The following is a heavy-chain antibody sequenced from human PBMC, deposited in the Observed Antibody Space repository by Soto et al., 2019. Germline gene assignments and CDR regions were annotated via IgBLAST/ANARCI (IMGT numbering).Heavy chain of an antibody. D-gene: IGHD3-3*01. CDR1: RNTVPNYS. V-gene: IGHV1-3*01. Sequence: SAELSSKAPRNTVPNYSIHSVRQAPRQRLEWMGWINGGNGNTYYSEHFQGRVTFTRDTSAGTVYMQLSSLTSEDTAVYYCARDPKSVLRFLEWPPGNYYYYVMDVWGQGSTVTVSS. CDR2: INGGNGNT. J-gene: IGHJ6*02. CDR3: ARDPKSVLRFLEWPPGNYYYYVMDV.